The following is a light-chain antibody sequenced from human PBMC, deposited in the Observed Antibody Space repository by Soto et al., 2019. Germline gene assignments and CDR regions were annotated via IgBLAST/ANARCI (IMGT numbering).Light chain of an antibody. CDR3: KQYDTYSWT. CDR2: DAS. CDR1: QTISNL. Sequence: DIQMTQSPSTLSASVGERVTISCRASQTISNLLAWYQQKPGKAPKLLIYDASSLESGVPARFRGSGSGTEFTLTIRSLQPEDFATYFCKQYDTYSWTFGQGTKVDIK. J-gene: IGKJ1*01. V-gene: IGKV1-5*01.